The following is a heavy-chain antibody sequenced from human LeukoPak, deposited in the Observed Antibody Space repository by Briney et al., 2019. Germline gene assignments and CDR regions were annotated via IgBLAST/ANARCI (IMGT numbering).Heavy chain of an antibody. D-gene: IGHD3-22*01. CDR1: GFTFSGSD. V-gene: IGHV3-73*01. CDR3: TRDSSVSPPSRGWFDH. CDR2: IRGKANSYAT. J-gene: IGHJ5*02. Sequence: PGGSLRLSCAASGFTFSGSDMHWVRQASGKGLEWVGRIRGKANSYATAYAASVKGSFTISRDDSKNTAYLQMNSLKTEDTAVYYCTRDSSVSPPSRGWFDHWGQGTLVTVSS.